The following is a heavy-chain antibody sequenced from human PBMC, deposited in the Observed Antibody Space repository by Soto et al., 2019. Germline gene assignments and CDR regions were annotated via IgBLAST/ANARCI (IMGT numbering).Heavy chain of an antibody. Sequence: QVQLVESGGGVVQPGRSLRLSCAASGFTFSSYGMHWVRQAPGKGLEWVAVISYDGSNKYYADSVKGRFTISRDNSKNTLYLQMNRLRAEDTAVYYCAKDYEEVVVITTDAGYWGQGTLVTVSS. V-gene: IGHV3-30*18. D-gene: IGHD3-22*01. J-gene: IGHJ4*02. CDR3: AKDYEEVVVITTDAGY. CDR2: ISYDGSNK. CDR1: GFTFSSYG.